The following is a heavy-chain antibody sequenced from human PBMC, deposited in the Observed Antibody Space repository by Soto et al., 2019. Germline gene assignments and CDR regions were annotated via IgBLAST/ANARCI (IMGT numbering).Heavy chain of an antibody. CDR1: GFTFSNAW. D-gene: IGHD3-22*01. Sequence: EVQLVESGGGLVKLGGSLSLSCAASGFTFSNAWMSWSRQAPGKGWEWVGRIRSKADGETSVYAAPVKGRFSISRDDSKNMLYLQMDSLRTEDTAVYYCTTTHRIVVMTNLGDAFDIWGQGTMVTVSS. CDR3: TTTHRIVVMTNLGDAFDI. J-gene: IGHJ3*02. CDR2: IRSKADGETS. V-gene: IGHV3-15*01.